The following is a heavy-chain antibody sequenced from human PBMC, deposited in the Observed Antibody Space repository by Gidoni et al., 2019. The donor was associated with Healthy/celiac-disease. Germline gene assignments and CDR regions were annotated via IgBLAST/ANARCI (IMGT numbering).Heavy chain of an antibody. CDR1: GGSISSYY. Sequence: QVQLQESGPGLVTPSETLSLTCTVSGGSISSYYWSWIRQPPGKGLEWIGYIYYSGSTNYNPSLKSRVTISVDTSKNQFSLKLSSVTAADTAVYYCARWSGQPIDAFDIWGQGTMVTVSS. CDR2: IYYSGST. J-gene: IGHJ3*02. CDR3: ARWSGQPIDAFDI. V-gene: IGHV4-59*01. D-gene: IGHD3-3*01.